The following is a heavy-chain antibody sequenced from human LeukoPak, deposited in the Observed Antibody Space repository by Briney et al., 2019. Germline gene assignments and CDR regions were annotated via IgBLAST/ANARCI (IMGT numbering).Heavy chain of an antibody. CDR2: ISSLGSTI. Sequence: PGGSLRLSCAASGFTFSSYAMNWVRQAPGKGLEWVSYISSLGSTIYYADSVKGRFTISRDNAKNSLYLQMNSLRAEDTAVYHCARGEQEMATMSIDYWGQGTLVTLSS. CDR1: GFTFSSYA. V-gene: IGHV3-48*01. CDR3: ARGEQEMATMSIDY. D-gene: IGHD5-24*01. J-gene: IGHJ4*02.